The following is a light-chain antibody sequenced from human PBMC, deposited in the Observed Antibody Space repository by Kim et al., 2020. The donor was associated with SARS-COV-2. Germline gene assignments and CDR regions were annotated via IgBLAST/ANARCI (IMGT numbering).Light chain of an antibody. V-gene: IGKV3-11*01. CDR3: QQRRGWPLT. Sequence: PGERATLPCRASQSVTGRVSWYQQRPGQAPRLLIYDTSNRATGIPARFSGSGSGTDFTLTISSLEPEDFAVYYCQQRRGWPLTFGGGTKVDI. CDR2: DTS. J-gene: IGKJ4*01. CDR1: QSVTGR.